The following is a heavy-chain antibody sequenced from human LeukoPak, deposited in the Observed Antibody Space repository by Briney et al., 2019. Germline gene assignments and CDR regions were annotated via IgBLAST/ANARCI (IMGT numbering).Heavy chain of an antibody. CDR2: IKEDGSVK. D-gene: IGHD6-19*01. CDR1: GFTFSSHW. CDR3: ARDSTWLLDY. V-gene: IGHV3-7*03. J-gene: IGHJ4*02. Sequence: GGSLRLSCTASGFTFSSHWMTWVRQPPGKGLEWVANIKEDGSVKYYVDSVKGRFTISRDNTKNALYLQMNSLRADDTAVYFCARDSTWLLDYWGQGTLITVSS.